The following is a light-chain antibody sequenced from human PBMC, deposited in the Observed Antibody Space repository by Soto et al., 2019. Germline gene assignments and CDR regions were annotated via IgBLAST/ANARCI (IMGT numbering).Light chain of an antibody. CDR1: QSVSSSY. J-gene: IGKJ1*01. CDR2: GAS. CDR3: HQYGSSRGT. Sequence: EIVLTQSPGTLSLSPGERATLSCRASQSVSSSYLAWYLQKPGQAPRLLIYGASSRATGIPDRFSGSGSGTDFTLTISRLEPEDFAVYYCHQYGSSRGTFGQGTKVDIK. V-gene: IGKV3-20*01.